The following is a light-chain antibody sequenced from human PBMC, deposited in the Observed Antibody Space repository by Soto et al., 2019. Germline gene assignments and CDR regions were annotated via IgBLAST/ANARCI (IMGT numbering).Light chain of an antibody. Sequence: EIVLTQSPATLSLSPGERATLSCRASQSVSSYLAGYQQKPGQAPRLLINGASNRATGIPVRFSGSGSGTDFTLTISSLETEDFAVYYCQQRTNWPTFGPGTKVDIK. CDR1: QSVSSY. CDR3: QQRTNWPT. J-gene: IGKJ3*01. CDR2: GAS. V-gene: IGKV3-11*01.